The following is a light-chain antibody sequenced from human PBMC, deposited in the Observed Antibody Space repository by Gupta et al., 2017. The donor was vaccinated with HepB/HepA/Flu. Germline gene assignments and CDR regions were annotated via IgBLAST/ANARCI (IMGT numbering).Light chain of an antibody. CDR3: QQDNNDTRT. CDR1: QSVGSN. Sequence: EIVMTQSPVTLSVSPGERATLSCKASQSVGSNLAWYQQKPGQAPSLLLYGASTRVTGIPARFSGSGSGTEFTLTISSLQPEDLAVYFCQQDNNDTRTFGQGTKVEIK. V-gene: IGKV3-15*01. CDR2: GAS. J-gene: IGKJ1*01.